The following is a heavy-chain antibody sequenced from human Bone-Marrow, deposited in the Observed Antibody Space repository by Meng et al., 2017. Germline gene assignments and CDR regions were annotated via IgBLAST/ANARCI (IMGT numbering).Heavy chain of an antibody. CDR3: ARGIGSWGFGY. CDR2: INHSGST. Sequence: SETLSLTCAVYGGSFSGYYWSWIRQPPGKGLEWMGEINHSGSTNYNPSLKSRVTISVDTSKNQFSLKLSSVTAADAAVYYCARGIGSWGFGYWGQGTLVTVSS. J-gene: IGHJ4*02. CDR1: GGSFSGYY. V-gene: IGHV4-34*01. D-gene: IGHD1-26*01.